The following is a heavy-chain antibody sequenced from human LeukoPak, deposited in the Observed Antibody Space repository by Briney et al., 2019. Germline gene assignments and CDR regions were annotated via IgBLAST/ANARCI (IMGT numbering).Heavy chain of an antibody. V-gene: IGHV1-2*02. CDR2: INPKSGGT. CDR1: GYTFTGYY. CDR3: ARGGSYDPFDY. D-gene: IGHD1-26*01. Sequence: ASVKVTCKASGYTFTGYYMHWVRQAPGQGLEWMGWINPKSGGTNYAQKFQGRVTLTRDTSISTAYMELSSLRSEDTAVYYCARGGSYDPFDYWGQGTLVTVSS. J-gene: IGHJ4*02.